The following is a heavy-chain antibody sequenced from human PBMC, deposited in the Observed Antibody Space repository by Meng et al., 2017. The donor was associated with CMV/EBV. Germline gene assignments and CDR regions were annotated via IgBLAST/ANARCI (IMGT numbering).Heavy chain of an antibody. CDR2: INPNSGGT. CDR1: GYTFTGYY. V-gene: IGHV1-2*02. CDR3: ARLAAMVQYYFDY. J-gene: IGHJ4*02. D-gene: IGHD5-18*01. Sequence: ASVKVSCKASGYTFTGYYMHWVRQAPGQGLEWMGWINPNSGGTNYAQKFQGRVTMTRDTSISTAYMELSRLRSDDMAVYYCARLAAMVQYYFDYWGQGTLVTVSS.